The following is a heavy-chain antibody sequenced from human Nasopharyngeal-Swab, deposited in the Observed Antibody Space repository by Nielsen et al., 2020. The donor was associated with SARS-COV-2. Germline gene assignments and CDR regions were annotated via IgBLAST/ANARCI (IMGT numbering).Heavy chain of an antibody. V-gene: IGHV3-33*01. CDR2: IWYDGSNK. J-gene: IGHJ3*02. CDR3: ASLGYCSSTSRQAFDI. Sequence: WIRQPPGKGLEWVAVIWYDGSNKYYADSVKGRFTISRDNSKNTLYLQMNSLRAEDTAVYYCASLGYCSSTSRQAFDIWGQGTMVTVSS. D-gene: IGHD2-2*01.